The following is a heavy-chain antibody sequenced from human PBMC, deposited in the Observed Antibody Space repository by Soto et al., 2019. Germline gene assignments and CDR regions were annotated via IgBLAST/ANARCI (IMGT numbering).Heavy chain of an antibody. J-gene: IGHJ4*02. CDR1: GYTFTSYG. CDR2: ISAYNGNT. CDR3: ARDEPYDILTGYPYFDY. D-gene: IGHD3-9*01. Sequence: ASVKVSCQASGYTFTSYGISWVRQAPGQGLEWMGWISAYNGNTNYAQKLQGRVTMTTDTSTSTAYMELRSLRSDDTAVYYCARDEPYDILTGYPYFDYWGQGTLVTVSS. V-gene: IGHV1-18*04.